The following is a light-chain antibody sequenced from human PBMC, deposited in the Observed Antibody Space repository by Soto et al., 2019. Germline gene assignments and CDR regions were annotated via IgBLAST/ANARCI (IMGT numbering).Light chain of an antibody. CDR2: DDS. CDR1: NIGSKS. V-gene: IGLV3-21*02. CDR3: QLWDSSSDHAV. J-gene: IGLJ7*01. Sequence: SYELTQPPSVSVAPGQTARITCGGNNIGSKSVHWYQQKPGQAPMLVVYDDSDRPSGTPERFSGSNSGNTATLTISRVEAGDEADDYCQLWDSSSDHAVFGGGTQLTVL.